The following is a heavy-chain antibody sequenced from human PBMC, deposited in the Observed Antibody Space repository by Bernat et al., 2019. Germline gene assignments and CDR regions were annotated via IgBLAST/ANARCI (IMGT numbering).Heavy chain of an antibody. CDR2: ISYDGSNK. J-gene: IGHJ4*02. D-gene: IGHD5-12*01. V-gene: IGHV3-30*01. Sequence: QVQLVESGGGVVQPGRSLRLSCAASGFTFNSYTMHWVRQAPGKGLEWVAVISYDGSNKYYADSVKGRFTISRDNSKNTLYLQMNSLRAEDTAVYYCARDGGYDSGYWGQGTLVTVSS. CDR1: GFTFNSYT. CDR3: ARDGGYDSGY.